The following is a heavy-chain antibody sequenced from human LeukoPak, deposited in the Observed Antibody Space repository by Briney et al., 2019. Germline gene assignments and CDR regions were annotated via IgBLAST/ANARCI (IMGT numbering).Heavy chain of an antibody. J-gene: IGHJ4*02. Sequence: GGSLRLSCAASGFTFSGYAMHWVRQAPGKGLEWVAVISYDGSNKYYADSVKGRFTISRDNSKNTLYLQMNSLRAEDTAVYYCARADYDILTLLLYWGQGTLVTVSS. CDR2: ISYDGSNK. CDR1: GFTFSGYA. D-gene: IGHD3-9*01. CDR3: ARADYDILTLLLY. V-gene: IGHV3-30-3*01.